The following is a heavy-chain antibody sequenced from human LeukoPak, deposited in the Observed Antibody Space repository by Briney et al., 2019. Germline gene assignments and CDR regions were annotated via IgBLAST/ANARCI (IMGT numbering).Heavy chain of an antibody. J-gene: IGHJ4*02. D-gene: IGHD2/OR15-2a*01. CDR2: ISGGGSAI. CDR3: ARGVENHFDS. Sequence: PGGSLRLSCAASQFTFRDYHMSWIRQAPGKGLEWISHISGGGSAIYYADSVKGRFTISRDNSENSLSLLMSSLRVEDTAVYFCARGVENHFDSWGQGTLVTVSS. CDR1: QFTFRDYH. V-gene: IGHV3-11*04.